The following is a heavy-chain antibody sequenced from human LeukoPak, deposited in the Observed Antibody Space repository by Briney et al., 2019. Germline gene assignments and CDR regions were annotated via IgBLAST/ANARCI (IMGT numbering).Heavy chain of an antibody. Sequence: SETLSLTCAVSGYSISSGYYWGWIRQSPGKGLEWIATIFHSGSIYYNPSLKSRVTLSVGTSKNQFSLKLNSVTAADTALYYCARIIVSSYYVSRTYYPAAFDVWGQGTMVSVSS. J-gene: IGHJ3*01. CDR3: ARIIVSSYYVSRTYYPAAFDV. V-gene: IGHV4-38-2*01. D-gene: IGHD3-22*01. CDR2: IFHSGSI. CDR1: GYSISSGYY.